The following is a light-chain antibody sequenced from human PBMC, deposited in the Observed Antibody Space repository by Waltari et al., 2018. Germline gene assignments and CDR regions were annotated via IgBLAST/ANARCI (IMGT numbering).Light chain of an antibody. J-gene: IGLJ2*01. CDR1: KLGDKY. V-gene: IGLV3-1*01. CDR2: EDT. CDR3: QAWDSSTVV. Sequence: SYDLTQPPSVSVSPGQTASITCSGDKLGDKYVCWYQQKPGQSPVLVIYEDTKRPSGIPERVSGSNSGNTATLTISGTQAMDEADYYCQAWDSSTVVFGGGTKLTVL.